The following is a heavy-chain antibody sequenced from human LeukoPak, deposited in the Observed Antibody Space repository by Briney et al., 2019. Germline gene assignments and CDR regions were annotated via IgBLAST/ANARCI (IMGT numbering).Heavy chain of an antibody. V-gene: IGHV3-23*01. D-gene: IGHD1-7*01. J-gene: IGHJ3*02. CDR3: AKCSSSYGTAALDI. Sequence: PGGSLRLSCAASGFNFDEYAMNWVRQAPGKGLEWVSFISGGGAKTFYADSVKGRFSISRDNSKNTVYLHMNSLRAEDTAIYYCAKCSSSYGTAALDIWGQGTMDSVSS. CDR1: GFNFDEYA. CDR2: ISGGGAKT.